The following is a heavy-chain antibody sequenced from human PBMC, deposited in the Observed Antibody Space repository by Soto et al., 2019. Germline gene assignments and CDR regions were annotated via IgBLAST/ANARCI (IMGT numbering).Heavy chain of an antibody. CDR1: GGTFSSYA. J-gene: IGHJ4*02. CDR3: AREFRETASIAARRPQFDY. V-gene: IGHV1-69*05. Sequence: SVKVSCKASGGTFSSYAISWVRQAPGQGLEWMGGIIPIFGTANYAQKLQGRVTMTTDTSTSTAYMELRSLRSDDTAVYYCAREFRETASIAARRPQFDYWGQGTLVTVSS. D-gene: IGHD6-6*01. CDR2: IIPIFGTA.